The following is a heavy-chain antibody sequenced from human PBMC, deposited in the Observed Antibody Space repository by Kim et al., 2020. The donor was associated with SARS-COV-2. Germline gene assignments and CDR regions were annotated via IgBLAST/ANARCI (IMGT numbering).Heavy chain of an antibody. V-gene: IGHV3-11*03. J-gene: IGHJ4*02. CDR2: ISSSSSYT. Sequence: GGSLRLSCAASGFTFSDYYMSWIRQAPGKGLEWVSYISSSSSYTNYADSVKGRFTISRDNAKNSLYLQMNSLRAEDTAVYYCASPPHSGSYPRAFGYWGQGTLVTVSS. CDR3: ASPPHSGSYPRAFGY. D-gene: IGHD1-26*01. CDR1: GFTFSDYY.